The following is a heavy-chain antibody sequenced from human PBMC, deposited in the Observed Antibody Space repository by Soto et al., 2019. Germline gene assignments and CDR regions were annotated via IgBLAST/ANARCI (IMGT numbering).Heavy chain of an antibody. CDR2: IYYSGSS. CDR3: ARHDRYSYGPFDY. V-gene: IGHV4-39*01. Sequence: QLQLQESGPGLVKPSETLSLTCTVSGGSISRSSYYWGWIRQPPGKGLEWIGSIYYSGSSYYNPSLKSRVTTSVDTSKNQFSLTLSSVTAADTAVYYCARHDRYSYGPFDYWGQGTLVTVSS. CDR1: GGSISRSSYY. J-gene: IGHJ4*02. D-gene: IGHD5-18*01.